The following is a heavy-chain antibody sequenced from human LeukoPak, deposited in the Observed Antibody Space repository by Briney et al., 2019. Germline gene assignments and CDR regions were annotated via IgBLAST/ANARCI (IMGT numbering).Heavy chain of an antibody. V-gene: IGHV4-59*12. D-gene: IGHD5/OR15-5a*01. CDR1: GGSISSYY. J-gene: IGHJ4*02. Sequence: SETLSLTCTVSGGSISSYYWSWIRQPPGKGLEWIGYIYYSGSTNYNPSLKSRVTISADRSKNQFSLKLSSVTAADTAVYYCARSYSVYARVDYWGQGTLVTVSS. CDR2: IYYSGST. CDR3: ARSYSVYARVDY.